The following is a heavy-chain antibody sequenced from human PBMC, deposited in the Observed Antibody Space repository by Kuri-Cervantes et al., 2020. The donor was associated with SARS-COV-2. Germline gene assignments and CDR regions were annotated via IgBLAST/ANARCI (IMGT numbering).Heavy chain of an antibody. Sequence: GESLKISCAASGFIFDTYAMSWVRQAPGKGLEWVSGINWNGGSTGYADSVKGRFTISRDNAKNSLYLQMSSLRAEDTAVYYCARDLRLGKSLDYWGQGTLVTVSS. CDR1: GFIFDTYA. D-gene: IGHD7-27*01. J-gene: IGHJ4*02. CDR2: INWNGGST. V-gene: IGHV3-20*04. CDR3: ARDLRLGKSLDY.